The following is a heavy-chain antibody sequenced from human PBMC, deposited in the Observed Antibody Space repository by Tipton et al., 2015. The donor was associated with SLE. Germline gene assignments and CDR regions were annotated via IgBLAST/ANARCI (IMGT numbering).Heavy chain of an antibody. J-gene: IGHJ4*02. Sequence: TLSLTCAVYGGSFSGYYWTWIRQPPGKGLEWIGEIIHSGSTNYNPSLKSRVTISVDTSKNQFSLKVNSVTAADTAVYYCASAYTGYVDYYLDNWGQGTLVTVSS. V-gene: IGHV4-34*12. CDR1: GGSFSGYY. CDR3: ASAYTGYVDYYLDN. D-gene: IGHD2-2*02. CDR2: IIHSGST.